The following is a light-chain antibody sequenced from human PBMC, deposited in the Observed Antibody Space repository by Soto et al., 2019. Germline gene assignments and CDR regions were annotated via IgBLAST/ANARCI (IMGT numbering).Light chain of an antibody. Sequence: QSALTQPASGSGSPGQSITISCTGTNSYVGGSNYVSWYQQYPDKAPKLMIYDVSNRPSGVSSRFSGSKSGNTASLTISGLQAEDEADYYCSSYTSNSTRVFGTGTKLTVL. CDR2: DVS. CDR1: NSYVGGSNY. J-gene: IGLJ1*01. CDR3: SSYTSNSTRV. V-gene: IGLV2-14*01.